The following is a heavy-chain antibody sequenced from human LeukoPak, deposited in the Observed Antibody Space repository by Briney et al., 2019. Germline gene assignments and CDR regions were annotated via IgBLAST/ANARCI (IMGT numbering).Heavy chain of an antibody. CDR1: GGSISSGAYY. CDR2: IYYSGST. Sequence: SETLSPTCTVSGGSISSGAYYWSWIRQHPGKGLEWIGYIYYSGSTYYNPSLKSRVTISVDTSKNQFSLKLSSVTAADTAVYYCARDSLPLRYFDYWGQGTLVTVSS. CDR3: ARDSLPLRYFDY. D-gene: IGHD1-14*01. J-gene: IGHJ4*02. V-gene: IGHV4-31*03.